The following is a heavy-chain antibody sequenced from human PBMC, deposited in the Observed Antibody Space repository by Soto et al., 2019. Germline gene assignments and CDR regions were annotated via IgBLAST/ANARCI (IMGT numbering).Heavy chain of an antibody. CDR2: ITWNGGTI. D-gene: IGHD6-13*01. CDR3: AKGGSAALIAPSGRDNWFDP. J-gene: IGHJ5*02. CDR1: GFTFSSYV. V-gene: IGHV3-9*01. Sequence: GGSLRLSCAASGFTFSSYVMHWVRQPPGRGLEWVSGITWNGGTIRYVDSVKGRFTISRDNAENSLYLQMNSLRPEDTAVYYCAKGGSAALIAPSGRDNWFDPWGQGTQVTVSS.